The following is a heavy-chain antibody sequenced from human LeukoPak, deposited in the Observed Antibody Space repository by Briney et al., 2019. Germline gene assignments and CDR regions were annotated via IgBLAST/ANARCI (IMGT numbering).Heavy chain of an antibody. CDR2: IWYDRSNK. V-gene: IGHV3-33*02. D-gene: IGHD5-18*01. CDR3: ARRVGGYSYTSRYFDY. J-gene: IGHJ4*02. CDR1: GFTFSSYG. Sequence: GGSLRLSCAASGFTFSSYGMHWVRQAPGKGLEWVAIIWYDRSNKYYTDSAKGRFTISRDNSKNTLFLQMNSLRVEDTAVYYCARRVGGYSYTSRYFDYWGQGTLVTVSS.